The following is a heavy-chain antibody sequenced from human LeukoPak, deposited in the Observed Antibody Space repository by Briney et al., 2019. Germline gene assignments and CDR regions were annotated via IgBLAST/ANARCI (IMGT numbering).Heavy chain of an antibody. CDR2: IYYSGGT. D-gene: IGHD3-10*01. CDR1: GGSISSSSYY. J-gene: IGHJ6*02. V-gene: IGHV4-39*07. CDR3: ARDARGSSYMDV. Sequence: SETLSLTCTVSGGSISSSSYYWGWIRQPPGKGLEWIGSIYYSGGTYYNPSLKSRVTISVDTSKNQFSLKVSSVTAADTAVYYCARDARGSSYMDVWGQGTTVTVSS.